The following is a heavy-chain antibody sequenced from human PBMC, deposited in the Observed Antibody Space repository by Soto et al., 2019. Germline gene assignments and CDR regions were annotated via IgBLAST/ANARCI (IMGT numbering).Heavy chain of an antibody. V-gene: IGHV1-69*13. J-gene: IGHJ5*02. CDR3: ARYLEGYNSPWFDP. CDR2: IIPIFGTA. D-gene: IGHD5-12*01. CDR1: GGTFSSYA. Sequence: SVKVSCKASGGTFSSYAISWVRQAPGQGLEWMGGIIPIFGTANYAQKFQGRVTITADESTSTAYMELSSLRSEDTAVYYCARYLEGYNSPWFDPWGQGTLVTVSS.